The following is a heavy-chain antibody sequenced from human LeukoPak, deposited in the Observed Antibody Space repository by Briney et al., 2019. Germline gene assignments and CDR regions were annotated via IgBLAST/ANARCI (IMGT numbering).Heavy chain of an antibody. V-gene: IGHV1-18*01. J-gene: IGHJ3*02. D-gene: IGHD5-12*01. CDR2: ISAYNGNT. CDR1: GYTFTSYG. Sequence: GASVKVSCKASGYTFTSYGISWVRQAPGQGLEWMGWISAYNGNTNYAQKLQGRVTMTTDTSTSTAYMELRSLRSDDTAVYYCARTGGWLRFMGDDAFDIWGQGTMVTVSS. CDR3: ARTGGWLRFMGDDAFDI.